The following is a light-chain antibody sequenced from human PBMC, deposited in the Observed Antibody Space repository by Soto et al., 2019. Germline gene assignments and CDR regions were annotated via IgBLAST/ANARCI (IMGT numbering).Light chain of an antibody. CDR2: AAS. Sequence: DIQMTQSPSSLSASVGDRVTITCRASQSISNYLNWYHQRSGKAPKLLIYAASSLQSGVPSRFRGSGSETEFTLTITSLQPEDFATYYCQQSDSTLWTFGQGTKVEIK. V-gene: IGKV1-39*01. CDR1: QSISNY. J-gene: IGKJ1*01. CDR3: QQSDSTLWT.